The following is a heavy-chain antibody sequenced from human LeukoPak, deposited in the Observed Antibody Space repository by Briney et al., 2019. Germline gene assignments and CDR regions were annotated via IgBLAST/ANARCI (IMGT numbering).Heavy chain of an antibody. J-gene: IGHJ2*01. V-gene: IGHV3-13*01. Sequence: PGGSLRLSCATSGFPFSAYDMHWVRQAPGKGLEWVSAFGSAGDTYYPGVVKGRFTISRDYAMNSVYLQMNSLRAGDTAVYFCVRGALPGDNWNFDLWGRGTLVTVAS. CDR1: GFPFSAYD. CDR2: FGSAGDT. CDR3: VRGALPGDNWNFDL.